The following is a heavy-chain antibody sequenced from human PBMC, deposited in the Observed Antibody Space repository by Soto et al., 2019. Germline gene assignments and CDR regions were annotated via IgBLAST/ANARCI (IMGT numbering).Heavy chain of an antibody. D-gene: IGHD7-27*01. Sequence: LSLTCTVSGDSLSSYYWNWIRQPAGKGLEWIGRISATGRTSYMSSLKRRITLSVDTSKNQFSLNLKFVTAADTAVYFCARDQSGAADIWGQGTMVTVS. CDR3: ARDQSGAADI. V-gene: IGHV4-4*07. CDR2: ISATGRT. CDR1: GDSLSSYY. J-gene: IGHJ3*02.